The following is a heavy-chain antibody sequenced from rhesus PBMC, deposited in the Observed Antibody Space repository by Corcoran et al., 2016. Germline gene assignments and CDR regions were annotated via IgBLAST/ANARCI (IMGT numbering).Heavy chain of an antibody. Sequence: QVQLQESGPGLVKPSETLSLTCAVSGYSISSNYWSWIRQPPGKGLELIGYIYGSSGSTYYNPSLKCRVTISTDTFKNQFSLKLSSVTAADTAVYYCARVSGSWNDEYFEFWGQGALVTVSS. CDR3: ARVSGSWNDEYFEF. V-gene: IGHV4-147*01. D-gene: IGHD6-25*01. J-gene: IGHJ1*01. CDR2: IYGSSGST. CDR1: GYSISSNY.